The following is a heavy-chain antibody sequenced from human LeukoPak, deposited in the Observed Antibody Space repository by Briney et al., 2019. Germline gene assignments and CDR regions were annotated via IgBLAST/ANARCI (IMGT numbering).Heavy chain of an antibody. CDR1: GFTFDDYA. Sequence: GGSLRLSCAASGFTFDDYAMHGVRQAPGKGLERVSGISWNSGSIGYADSVKGRFTISRDNAKNSLYLQMNSLRAEDTALYYCAKDIMDSSGWDGGDFDYWGQGTLVTVSS. D-gene: IGHD6-19*01. J-gene: IGHJ4*02. V-gene: IGHV3-9*01. CDR2: ISWNSGSI. CDR3: AKDIMDSSGWDGGDFDY.